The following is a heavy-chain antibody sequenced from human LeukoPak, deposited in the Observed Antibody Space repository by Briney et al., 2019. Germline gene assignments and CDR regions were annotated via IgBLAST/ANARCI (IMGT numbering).Heavy chain of an antibody. CDR1: GGAIISDNFY. CDR3: GRLFDS. CDR2: INYSGTT. Sequence: SETLSLTCTVSGGAIISDNFYWGWVRQPPGKGLEWVGSINYSGTTYYNPSLRSRLSISVDTSRTQFFLRLNSVTAADTAVYYCGRLFDSWGQGILVTVSS. V-gene: IGHV4-39*01. J-gene: IGHJ4*02.